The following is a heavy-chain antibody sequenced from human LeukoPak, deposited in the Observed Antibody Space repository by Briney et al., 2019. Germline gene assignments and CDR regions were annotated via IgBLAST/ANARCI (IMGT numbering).Heavy chain of an antibody. V-gene: IGHV3-23*01. CDR1: GFTFSSYG. CDR2: ISGSGGST. CDR3: AKDPIIRAWGHYFDY. D-gene: IGHD5-24*01. J-gene: IGHJ4*02. Sequence: GGSLRLSCAASGFTFSSYGMHWVRQAPGKGLEWVSAISGSGGSTYYADSVKGRFTISRDDSKNTLYLQMNSLRAEDTAVYYCAKDPIIRAWGHYFDYWGQGTLVTVSS.